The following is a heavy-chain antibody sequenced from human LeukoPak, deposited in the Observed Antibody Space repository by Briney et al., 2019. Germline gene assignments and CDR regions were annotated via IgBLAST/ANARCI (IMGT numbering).Heavy chain of an antibody. CDR3: ARGLSITWSGYDWETSH. V-gene: IGHV1-2*02. Sequence: GASVKVSCKASGYTFTGYYMHWVRQAPGQGLEWMGWINPNSGGTNYAQKFQGRVTMTRDTSISTAYMELSRLRSDDTAVYYCARGLSITWSGYDWETSHWGQGTLVTVSS. J-gene: IGHJ4*02. CDR1: GYTFTGYY. CDR2: INPNSGGT. D-gene: IGHD5-12*01.